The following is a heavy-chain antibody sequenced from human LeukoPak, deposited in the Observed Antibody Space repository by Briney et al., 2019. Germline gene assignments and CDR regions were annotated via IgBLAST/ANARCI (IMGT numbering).Heavy chain of an antibody. CDR2: ISVYNGNT. CDR3: ARDINGYYYDSHGYYPTDL. D-gene: IGHD3-22*01. CDR1: GYILTSYG. Sequence: VASVKVSCKASGYILTSYGISWVRQAPGQGLEWMGWISVYNGNTNYPQRLQGRVTMTTDTSTTTAYMELRSLRSDDTAVYYCARDINGYYYDSHGYYPTDLWGQGTLVTVSS. V-gene: IGHV1-18*01. J-gene: IGHJ5*02.